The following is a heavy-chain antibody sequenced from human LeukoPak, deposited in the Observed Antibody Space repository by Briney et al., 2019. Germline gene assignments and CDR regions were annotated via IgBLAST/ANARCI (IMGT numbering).Heavy chain of an antibody. CDR2: IYYSGTV. CDR1: GGSISGYY. D-gene: IGHD5-18*01. CDR3: ARGWDTGYGYYGMDV. J-gene: IGHJ6*02. Sequence: SETLSLTCTVSGGSISGYYWSWIRQPPVKGLEWIGNIYYSGTVNYSPSLKSRVTISVATSNNQFSLNLLFVTAADSAVYYCARGWDTGYGYYGMDVWGQGTTVTVSS. V-gene: IGHV4-59*01.